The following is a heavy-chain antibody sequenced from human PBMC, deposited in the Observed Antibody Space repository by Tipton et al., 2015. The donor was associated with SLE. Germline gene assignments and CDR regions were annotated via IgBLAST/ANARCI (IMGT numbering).Heavy chain of an antibody. J-gene: IGHJ4*02. CDR2: ISSSSSTI. V-gene: IGHV3-48*01. D-gene: IGHD2-15*01. CDR3: TRMTCSGGTCPDDH. CDR1: GFTFSSYS. Sequence: GSLRLSCAASGFTFSSYSMNWVRQAPGKGLEWVSYISSSSSTIYYADSVKGRFTISRNNAKNSLYLQMNSLKTEDTAVYYCTRMTCSGGTCPDDHWGQGTLVTVSS.